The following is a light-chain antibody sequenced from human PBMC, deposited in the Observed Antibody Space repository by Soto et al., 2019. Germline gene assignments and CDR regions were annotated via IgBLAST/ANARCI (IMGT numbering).Light chain of an antibody. CDR1: SSDVGSYNY. V-gene: IGLV2-14*01. CDR2: EVS. CDR3: SSYTSISTRV. Sequence: QSVLTQPASVSGYPGQLITISCTGTSSDVGSYNYVSWYQQHPGKAPKLMIYEVSNRPSGVSNRFSGSKSGNTASLTISGLQAEDEANYYCSSYTSISTRVFGGGTQLTVL. J-gene: IGLJ7*01.